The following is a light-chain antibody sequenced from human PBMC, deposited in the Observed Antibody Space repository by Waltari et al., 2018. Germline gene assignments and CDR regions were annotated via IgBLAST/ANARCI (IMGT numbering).Light chain of an antibody. CDR3: GAWDDSLNGWV. J-gene: IGLJ3*02. V-gene: IGLV1-44*01. CDR2: SSS. Sequence: QSVLTQPPSASGTPGQRVTISCSGTSSNIGRNSVNWYQQLPGMAPKLLIYSSSQRPSGVPDRFSASKSGTSATLAISGPQSEDEADYSCGAWDDSLNGWVFGGGTKLTVL. CDR1: SSNIGRNS.